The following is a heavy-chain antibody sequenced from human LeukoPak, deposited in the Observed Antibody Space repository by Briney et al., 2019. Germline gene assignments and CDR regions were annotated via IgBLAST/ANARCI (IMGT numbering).Heavy chain of an antibody. J-gene: IGHJ4*02. Sequence: ASVNVSCKASGYTFTSYGISWVRQAPGQGLEWMGWISAYNGNTNYAQKLQGRVTMTTDTSTSTAYMELRSLRSDDTAVYYCARDSSRRDIVVVVAATRGPSDYWGQGTLVTVSS. CDR2: ISAYNGNT. V-gene: IGHV1-18*01. D-gene: IGHD2-15*01. CDR1: GYTFTSYG. CDR3: ARDSSRRDIVVVVAATRGPSDY.